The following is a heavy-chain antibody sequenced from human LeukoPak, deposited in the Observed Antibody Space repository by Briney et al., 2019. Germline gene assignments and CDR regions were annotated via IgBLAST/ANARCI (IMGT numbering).Heavy chain of an antibody. Sequence: SVKVSCKASGGTFTSYAISWVRQAPGQGLEWMGGIIPIFGTANYAQKFQGRVTITTDESTSTAYMELSSLRSEDTAVYYCATDGSSAWYEDYWGQGTLVIVSS. CDR2: IIPIFGTA. D-gene: IGHD6-19*01. CDR3: ATDGSSAWYEDY. J-gene: IGHJ4*02. V-gene: IGHV1-69*05. CDR1: GGTFTSYA.